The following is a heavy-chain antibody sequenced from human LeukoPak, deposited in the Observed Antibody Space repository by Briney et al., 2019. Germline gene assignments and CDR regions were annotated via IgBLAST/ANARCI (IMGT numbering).Heavy chain of an antibody. V-gene: IGHV4-31*03. D-gene: IGHD5-12*01. CDR3: ARVRGYSGYDRNAFDI. J-gene: IGHJ3*02. CDR2: IYYSGST. Sequence: SQTLSLTCTVSGGSISSGGYYWSWIRQHPGKGLEWIGYIYYSGSTYYNPSLKSRVTISVDTSKNQLSLKLSSVTAADTAVYYCARVRGYSGYDRNAFDIWGQGTMVTVSS. CDR1: GGSISSGGYY.